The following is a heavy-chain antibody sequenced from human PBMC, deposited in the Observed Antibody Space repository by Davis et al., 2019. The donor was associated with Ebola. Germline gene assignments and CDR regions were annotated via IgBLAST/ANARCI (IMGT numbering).Heavy chain of an antibody. CDR3: ARDRSYYYYGMDV. CDR2: ISWNSGSI. V-gene: IGHV3-9*01. CDR1: GFTFDDYA. J-gene: IGHJ6*02. Sequence: SLKISCAASGFTFDDYAMHWVRQAPGKGLEWVSGISWNSGSIGYADSVKGRFTISRDNSKNTLYLQMNSLRAEDTAVYYCARDRSYYYYGMDVWGQGTTVTVSS.